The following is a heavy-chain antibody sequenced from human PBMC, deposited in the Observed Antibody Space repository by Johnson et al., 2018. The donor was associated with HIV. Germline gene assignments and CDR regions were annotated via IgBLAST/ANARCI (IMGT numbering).Heavy chain of an antibody. CDR2: IQFDGSHK. CDR1: GFTFSNAW. V-gene: IGHV3-30*02. J-gene: IGHJ3*02. CDR3: ARAVGAGGI. D-gene: IGHD1-26*01. Sequence: QVQLVESGGGLVQPGGSLRLSCAVSGFTFSNAWMSWVRQAPGKGLEWVTFIQFDGSHKYSADFVKGRFTISRDTSKKSVFLQMNSLRAEDTAVYYCARAVGAGGIWGQGTMVTVSS.